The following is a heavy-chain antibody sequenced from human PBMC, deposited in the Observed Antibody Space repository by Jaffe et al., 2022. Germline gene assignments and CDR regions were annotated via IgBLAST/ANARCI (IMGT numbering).Heavy chain of an antibody. CDR2: INPSGGST. Sequence: QVQLVQSGAEVKKPGASVKVSCKASGYTFTSYYMHWVRQAPGQGLEWMGIINPSGGSTSYAQKFQGRVTMTRDTSTSTVYMELSSLRSEDTAVYYCARDYYDSSGYHDQFDYWGQGTLVTVSS. V-gene: IGHV1-46*01. J-gene: IGHJ4*02. CDR1: GYTFTSYY. CDR3: ARDYYDSSGYHDQFDY. D-gene: IGHD3-22*01.